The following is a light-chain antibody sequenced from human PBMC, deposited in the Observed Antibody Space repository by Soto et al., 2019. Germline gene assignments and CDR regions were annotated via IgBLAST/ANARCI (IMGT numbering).Light chain of an antibody. CDR3: HQYNNWPQT. V-gene: IGKV3-15*01. J-gene: IGKJ1*01. CDR2: DAS. Sequence: EIVMTQSPATLSVSPGERATLSCRASQSVSSNLAWYQQKPGQAPRLLIYDASTRASGIPVNFSGSGSGTEFTLTISSLQSEDFAVYYCHQYNNWPQTFGQGTKVDIK. CDR1: QSVSSN.